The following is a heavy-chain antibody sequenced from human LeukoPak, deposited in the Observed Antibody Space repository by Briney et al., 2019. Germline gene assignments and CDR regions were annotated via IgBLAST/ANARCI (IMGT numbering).Heavy chain of an antibody. Sequence: ASVKVSCKASGYTFTGYYMHWVRQAPGQGLEWMGWMNPNSGNTGYAQKFQGRVTMTRNTSISTVYMELSSLRSEDTAVYYCARGEYYGSGQEIDYWGQGTLVTVSS. V-gene: IGHV1-8*02. CDR2: MNPNSGNT. D-gene: IGHD3-10*01. CDR1: GYTFTGYY. J-gene: IGHJ4*02. CDR3: ARGEYYGSGQEIDY.